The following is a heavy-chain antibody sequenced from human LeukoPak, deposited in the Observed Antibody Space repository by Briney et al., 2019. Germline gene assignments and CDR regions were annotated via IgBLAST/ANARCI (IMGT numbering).Heavy chain of an antibody. Sequence: GGSLRHSCAHSGVTFSSYAMSWVRQPPGKGLEWVSAISGSGGSTYYADSVKGQFTISRDDSKNPLYLQMNSLRAEDTAVYYCAKDLVLAYGDYGGVYWGQGTLVTVSS. CDR3: AKDLVLAYGDYGGVY. D-gene: IGHD4-17*01. J-gene: IGHJ4*02. V-gene: IGHV3-23*01. CDR2: ISGSGGST. CDR1: GVTFSSYA.